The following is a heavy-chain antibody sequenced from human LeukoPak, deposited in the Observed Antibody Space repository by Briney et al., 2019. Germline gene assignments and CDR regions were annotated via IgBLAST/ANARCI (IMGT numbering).Heavy chain of an antibody. J-gene: IGHJ4*02. CDR3: ARDGYSGNDGL. V-gene: IGHV4-59*01. CDR2: IYHSGST. D-gene: IGHD5-12*01. CDR1: GGSISSYY. Sequence: SETLSLTCTVSGGSISSYYRSRIRQPPGKGLEWIGYIYHSGSTNYNPSLKSRVTISVDTSKNQFSLKLSSVTAADTAVYYCARDGYSGNDGLWGQGTLVTVSS.